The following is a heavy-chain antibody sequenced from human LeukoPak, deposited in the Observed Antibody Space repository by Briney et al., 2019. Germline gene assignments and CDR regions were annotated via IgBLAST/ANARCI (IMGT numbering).Heavy chain of an antibody. CDR3: ARDKESRYSYADY. J-gene: IGHJ4*02. D-gene: IGHD5-18*01. CDR2: ISSSSSYI. Sequence: PGGSLRLSCAASGFTFSSYSMNWVRQAPGKGLEWVSSISSSSSYIYYADSVKGRFTISRDNAKNSLYLQMNSLRAEDTAVYYCARDKESRYSYADYWGQGTLVTVSS. V-gene: IGHV3-21*01. CDR1: GFTFSSYS.